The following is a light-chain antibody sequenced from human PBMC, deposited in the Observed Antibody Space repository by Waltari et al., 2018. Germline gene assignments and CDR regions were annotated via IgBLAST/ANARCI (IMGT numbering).Light chain of an antibody. J-gene: IGLJ3*02. CDR2: DDS. CDR1: NIGSKS. CDR3: QVWDGNNDHPWV. Sequence: SYVLTQPPSVSVAPGQTARITCEGNNIGSKSIHWYQQKPGQAPVLVVYDDSDRPSGIPERFSGSNSENTATLAIRRVEAGDEADFYCQVWDGNNDHPWVFGGGTKLTVL. V-gene: IGLV3-21*02.